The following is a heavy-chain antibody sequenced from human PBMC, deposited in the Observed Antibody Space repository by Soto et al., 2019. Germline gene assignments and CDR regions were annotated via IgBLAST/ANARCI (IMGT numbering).Heavy chain of an antibody. J-gene: IGHJ5*02. CDR3: AGTGSSDGEFDP. CDR2: INHSGST. Sequence: SETLSLTCAVYGGSFSGYYWSWIRQPPGKGLEWIGEINHSGSTNYNPSLKSRVTISVDTSKNQFSLKLSSVTAADTAVYYCAGTGSSDGEFDPLGQGNLLTVSS. V-gene: IGHV4-34*01. D-gene: IGHD6-6*01. CDR1: GGSFSGYY.